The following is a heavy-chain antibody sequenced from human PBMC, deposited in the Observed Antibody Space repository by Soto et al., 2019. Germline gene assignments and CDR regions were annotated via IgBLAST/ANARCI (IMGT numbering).Heavy chain of an antibody. V-gene: IGHV3-23*01. Sequence: GGSLRLSCAASGFTFSSYAMSWVRQAPGKGLEWVSAISGSGGSTYYADSVKGRFTISRDNSKNTLYLQMNSLRAEDTAVYYCENSGGWNPFDYWGQGTLVTVYS. J-gene: IGHJ4*02. CDR1: GFTFSSYA. D-gene: IGHD6-19*01. CDR3: ENSGGWNPFDY. CDR2: ISGSGGST.